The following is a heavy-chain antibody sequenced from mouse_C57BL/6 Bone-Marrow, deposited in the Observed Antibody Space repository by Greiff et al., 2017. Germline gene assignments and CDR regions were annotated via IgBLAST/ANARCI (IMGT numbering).Heavy chain of an antibody. CDR1: GYTFTDYE. CDR2: IDPETGGT. D-gene: IGHD1-2*01. V-gene: IGHV1-15*01. Sequence: QVQLKQSGAELVRPGASVTLSCKASGYTFTDYEMHWVKQTPVHGLEWIGAIDPETGGTAYNQKVKGKAILTSDKSSSTAYMELRRLTSEDSAVYYCTRLRLYAMDYWGQGTSVTVSS. CDR3: TRLRLYAMDY. J-gene: IGHJ4*01.